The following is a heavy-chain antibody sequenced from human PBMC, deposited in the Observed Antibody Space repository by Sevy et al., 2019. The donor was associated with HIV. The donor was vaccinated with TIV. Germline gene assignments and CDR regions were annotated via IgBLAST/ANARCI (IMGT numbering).Heavy chain of an antibody. D-gene: IGHD6-19*01. J-gene: IGHJ4*02. CDR2: IKEDGSEK. Sequence: GESLKISCVASGVTFRTYWMSWVRQAPGKGPEWVANIKEDGSEKNYVDSVKGRFTISRDNAKNSLYLQLNSLRAEDTAVYYCARDSSGWFPMDYWGQGTLVTVSS. V-gene: IGHV3-7*01. CDR1: GVTFRTYW. CDR3: ARDSSGWFPMDY.